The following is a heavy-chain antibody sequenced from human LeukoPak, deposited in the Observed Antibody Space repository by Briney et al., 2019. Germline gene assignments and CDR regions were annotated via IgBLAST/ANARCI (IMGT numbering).Heavy chain of an antibody. D-gene: IGHD3-16*01. CDR1: DDSISDYY. CDR2: FHNSGTS. CDR3: TRGAGWLIDY. V-gene: IGHV4-59*01. J-gene: IGHJ4*02. Sequence: SETLSLTCTVSDDSISDYYRGWIRQPPGKGLEWIGYFHNSGTSTYNPSLKSRVTISADTSKNQFSLRLNSLTTADTAVYYCTRGAGWLIDYWGQGILVTVSS.